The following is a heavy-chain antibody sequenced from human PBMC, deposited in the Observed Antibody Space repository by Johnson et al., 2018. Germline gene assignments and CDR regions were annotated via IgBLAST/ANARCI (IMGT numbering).Heavy chain of an antibody. J-gene: IGHJ6*03. V-gene: IGHV3-33*06. CDR1: GFTFSSYG. Sequence: QVQLLESGGGVVQPGRSLRLSCAASGFTFSSYGMHWVRQAPGKGLEWVAVRWYDGSNKYYADSVKGRFTISRDNSKNTLYLQMNNLEAEDTAVDYCAKDSNAARPGGWIHYHYYYMDVWGKGTTVTVSS. CDR3: AKDSNAARPGGWIHYHYYYMDV. D-gene: IGHD6-6*01. CDR2: RWYDGSNK.